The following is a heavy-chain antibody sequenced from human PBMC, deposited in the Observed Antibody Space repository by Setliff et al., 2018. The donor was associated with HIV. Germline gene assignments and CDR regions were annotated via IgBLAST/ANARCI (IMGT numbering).Heavy chain of an antibody. CDR1: GYSFTNSW. CDR3: ARHRIAKAYYYYMDV. CDR2: IYPGDSDA. V-gene: IGHV5-51*01. Sequence: PGESLKISCKGSGYSFTNSWIGWVRQMPGRGLEWMGIIYPGDSDAKYNPSFQGQVTISADKSISTAYLQWSNLKASDTAMYYCARHRIAKAYYYYMDVWGKGTTVTVSS. J-gene: IGHJ6*03.